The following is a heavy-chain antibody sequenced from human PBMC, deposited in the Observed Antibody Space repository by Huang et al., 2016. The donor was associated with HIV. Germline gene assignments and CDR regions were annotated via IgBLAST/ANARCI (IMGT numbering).Heavy chain of an antibody. J-gene: IGHJ4*02. CDR3: AKDAIVGAQSGPDY. CDR1: GFTFSSYG. V-gene: IGHV3-30*18. D-gene: IGHD1-26*01. Sequence: QVQLVESGGGVVQPGRSLRLSCAASGFTFSSYGMHWVRQAPGKVLEWVVVISYDGSNKYYADSVKGRFTISRDNSKNTLYLQMNSLRAEDTAVYYCAKDAIVGAQSGPDYWGQGTLVTVSS. CDR2: ISYDGSNK.